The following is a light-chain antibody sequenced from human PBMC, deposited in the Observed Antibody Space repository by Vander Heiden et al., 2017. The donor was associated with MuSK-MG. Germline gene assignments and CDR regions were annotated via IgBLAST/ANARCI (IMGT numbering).Light chain of an antibody. J-gene: IGKJ5*01. CDR1: QGISSY. CDR3: QQLNSYPIT. CDR2: AAS. Sequence: IQLTQSPSSLSASVGDRVTITCRASQGISSYLAWYQQKPGKAPKLLIYAASTLQSGVPSRFSGSGYGTDFTLTISSLQPEDFATYYCQQLNSYPITFGQGTQVEIK. V-gene: IGKV1-9*01.